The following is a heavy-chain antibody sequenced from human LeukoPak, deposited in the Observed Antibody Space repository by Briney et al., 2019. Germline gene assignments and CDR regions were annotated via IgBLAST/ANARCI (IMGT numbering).Heavy chain of an antibody. CDR3: ARDKRSSWTYWTWGGGYYFDY. CDR1: GGTFSSYA. J-gene: IGHJ4*02. D-gene: IGHD6-13*01. V-gene: IGHV1-69*05. CDR2: IIPIFGTA. Sequence: ASVKVSCKASGGTFSSYAISWVRQAPGQGLEWMGRIIPIFGTANYAQKFQGRVTITTDESTSTAYMELSSLRSEDTAVYYCARDKRSSWTYWTWGGGYYFDYWGQGTLVTVSS.